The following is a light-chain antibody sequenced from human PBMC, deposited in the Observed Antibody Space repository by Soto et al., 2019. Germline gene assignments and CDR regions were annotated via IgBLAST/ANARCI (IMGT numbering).Light chain of an antibody. Sequence: EIVLTQSPGTLSLSPGERATLSCRAGQSFSINYLAWYQQKPGQPPRLLMSGSSNRATDIPDRFSAAGSGTDFTLTISRLEPEDFAVYYCQQYCSSPLTFGGGTRVEI. J-gene: IGKJ4*01. V-gene: IGKV3-20*01. CDR3: QQYCSSPLT. CDR1: QSFSINY. CDR2: GSS.